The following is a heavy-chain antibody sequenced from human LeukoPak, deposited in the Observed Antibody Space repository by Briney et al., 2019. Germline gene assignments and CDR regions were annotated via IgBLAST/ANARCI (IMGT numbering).Heavy chain of an antibody. J-gene: IGHJ4*02. CDR2: ISSSGGTM. D-gene: IGHD4-17*01. Sequence: GGSLRLSCAASGFIFNTYSMNWVRQAPRKGVEWVSYISSSGGTMYYADSVKGRFTISRDNANNSLYLQLNSLTVEDTAVYYCARDLDYGLDYWGQGTLVTVSS. CDR3: ARDLDYGLDY. CDR1: GFIFNTYS. V-gene: IGHV3-48*01.